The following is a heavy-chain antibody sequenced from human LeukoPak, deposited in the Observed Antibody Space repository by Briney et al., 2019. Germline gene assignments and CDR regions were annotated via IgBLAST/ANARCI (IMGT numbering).Heavy chain of an antibody. V-gene: IGHV4-34*01. D-gene: IGHD3-10*01. CDR1: GGSFSGYY. J-gene: IGHJ4*02. CDR3: ARATRRGVYYGSGSYFDY. Sequence: SETLSLTCAVYGGSFSGYYWSWIRQPPGKGLEWIGEINHSGSTNYNPSLKSRVTISVDTSKNQFSLKLSSVTAADTAVYYCARATRRGVYYGSGSYFDYWGLGTLVTVSS. CDR2: INHSGST.